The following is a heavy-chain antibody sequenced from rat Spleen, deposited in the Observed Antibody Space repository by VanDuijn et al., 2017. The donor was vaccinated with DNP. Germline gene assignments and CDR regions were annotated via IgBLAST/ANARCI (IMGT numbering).Heavy chain of an antibody. D-gene: IGHD1-4*01. V-gene: IGHV5-46*01. Sequence: EVQLVESGGGLVQPGRSMKLSCAASGFTFSSFPMAWVRQAPTKGLEWVATISYDGSDTYYRDSVKGRFTISRDNAKSTLYLQMDSLRSEDTATYYCASRPPPTRGPFDYWGQGTLVTVSS. CDR2: ISYDGSDT. CDR3: ASRPPPTRGPFDY. CDR1: GFTFSSFP. J-gene: IGHJ3*01.